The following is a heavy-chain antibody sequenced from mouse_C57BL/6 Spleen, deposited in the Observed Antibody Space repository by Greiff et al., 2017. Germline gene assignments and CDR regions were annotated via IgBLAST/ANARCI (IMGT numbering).Heavy chain of an antibody. J-gene: IGHJ3*01. V-gene: IGHV5-9-1*02. Sequence: EVNVVESGEGLVKPGGSLKLSCAASGFTFSSYAMSWVRQTPEKRLEWVAYISSGGDYIYYADTVKGRFTISRDNARNTLYLQMSSLKSEDTAMYYCTRDGNWAFAYWGQGTLVTVSA. CDR2: ISSGGDYI. CDR1: GFTFSSYA. D-gene: IGHD4-1*02. CDR3: TRDGNWAFAY.